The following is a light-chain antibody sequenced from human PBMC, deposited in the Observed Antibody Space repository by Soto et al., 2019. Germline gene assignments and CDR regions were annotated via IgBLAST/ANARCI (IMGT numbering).Light chain of an antibody. Sequence: DIQMTQSPSSLSASVGDRVTITCQASQDITNFLNWYQQKPGKAPKLLIYDASSLQTGVPSRFSGSGSGTDFSLTISSLQPEDIATYYCQQFDDVPYSFGQGTKVAIK. CDR1: QDITNF. CDR3: QQFDDVPYS. J-gene: IGKJ2*03. CDR2: DAS. V-gene: IGKV1-33*01.